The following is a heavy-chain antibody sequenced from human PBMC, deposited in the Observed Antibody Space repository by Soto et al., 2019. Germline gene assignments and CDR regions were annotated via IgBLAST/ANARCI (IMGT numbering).Heavy chain of an antibody. Sequence: PGGSLRLSCAASGFTFSSYAMSWVRQAPGKGLEWVSAISGSGGSTYYADSVEGRFTISRDNSKNTLYLQMNSLRAEDTAVYYCAKDGTNYYGSGSYYWGQGTLVTVSS. CDR2: ISGSGGST. CDR1: GFTFSSYA. V-gene: IGHV3-23*01. D-gene: IGHD3-10*01. CDR3: AKDGTNYYGSGSYY. J-gene: IGHJ4*02.